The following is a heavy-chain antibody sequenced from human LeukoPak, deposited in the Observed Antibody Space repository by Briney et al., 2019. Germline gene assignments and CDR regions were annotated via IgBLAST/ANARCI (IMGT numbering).Heavy chain of an antibody. CDR1: GGSISSYY. D-gene: IGHD6-19*01. J-gene: IGHJ4*02. Sequence: SETLSLTCTVSGGSISSYYWSWIRQPPGKGVEWIGYIYYSGSTKYNPSLKSRVTISVDTSKNQCSLKVSSVTAADTAVYYCVRAVAATRIDFWGQGTLVTVSS. CDR2: IYYSGST. CDR3: VRAVAATRIDF. V-gene: IGHV4-59*01.